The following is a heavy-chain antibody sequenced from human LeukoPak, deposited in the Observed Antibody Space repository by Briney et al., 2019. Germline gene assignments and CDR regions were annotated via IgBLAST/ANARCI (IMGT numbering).Heavy chain of an antibody. J-gene: IGHJ4*02. Sequence: PGGSLRLSCATSGFTFSMSAMHWVPLAPGKGLDWVAVISFDGGNQFYADSVKGRFSISRDNSKNTLYLQMNSLGLDDTAVYFCARGRAGIAAAGFDYWGQGTLVTVSS. CDR2: ISFDGGNQ. V-gene: IGHV3-30-3*01. D-gene: IGHD6-13*01. CDR3: ARGRAGIAAAGFDY. CDR1: GFTFSMSA.